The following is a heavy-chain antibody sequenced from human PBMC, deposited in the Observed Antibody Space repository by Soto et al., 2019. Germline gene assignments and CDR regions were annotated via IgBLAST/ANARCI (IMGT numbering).Heavy chain of an antibody. CDR2: IVPLFRTT. CDR3: AKASGRSWYNWFDP. J-gene: IGHJ5*02. CDR1: GGNFTSYA. D-gene: IGHD6-13*01. Sequence: QVQLVQSGAEVKKPGSSVKVSCKASGGNFTSYAISWVRQAPGQGLEFMGGIVPLFRTTNYAHKFRGRVTITADESTSTVYMELSSLTSEDTAVYYCAKASGRSWYNWFDPWGQGTLVTVST. V-gene: IGHV1-69*01.